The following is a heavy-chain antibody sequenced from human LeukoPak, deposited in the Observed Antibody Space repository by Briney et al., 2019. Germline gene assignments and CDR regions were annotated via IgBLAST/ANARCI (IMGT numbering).Heavy chain of an antibody. D-gene: IGHD6-13*01. CDR1: GFTFSSYA. CDR3: AKTDSSSWYDRVLDY. Sequence: GGSLRLSCAASGFTFSSYAMYWVRQAPGKGLEWVSGIFGSGGSTHYADSVKGRFTISRDNSKNTLYLQMNSLRAEDTAVYHCAKTDSSSWYDRVLDYWGQGTLVTVSS. V-gene: IGHV3-23*01. J-gene: IGHJ4*02. CDR2: IFGSGGST.